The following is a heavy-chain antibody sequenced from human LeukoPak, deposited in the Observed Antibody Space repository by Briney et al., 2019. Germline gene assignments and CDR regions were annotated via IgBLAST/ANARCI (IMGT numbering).Heavy chain of an antibody. CDR1: GFTFSTSW. V-gene: IGHV3-7*01. D-gene: IGHD1-26*01. Sequence: GGSLRLSCAASGFTFSTSWMTWVRQAPGKGLEWVANINQDGSEEKYADSVKGRFTIFRDNARNSVYLQMNRLRVDDTAVYYCARDPEEREIPPNYWGQGTLVSVSS. CDR2: INQDGSEE. CDR3: ARDPEEREIPPNY. J-gene: IGHJ4*02.